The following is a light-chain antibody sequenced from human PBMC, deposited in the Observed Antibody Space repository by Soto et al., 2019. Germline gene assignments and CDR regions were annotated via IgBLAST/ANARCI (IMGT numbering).Light chain of an antibody. Sequence: ELGWTQSPGTLSLSPGERATLSCRASQTVRNNYLAWYQQKPGQAPRLLIYDASSRATGIPDRFSGGGSGTDFTLTISRLEPEDFAVYYCQQFSSYPLTFGGGTKLDIK. CDR2: DAS. CDR3: QQFSSYPLT. J-gene: IGKJ4*01. CDR1: QTVRNNY. V-gene: IGKV3-20*01.